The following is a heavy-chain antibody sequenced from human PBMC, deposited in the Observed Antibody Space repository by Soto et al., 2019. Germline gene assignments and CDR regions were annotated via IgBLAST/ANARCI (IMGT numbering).Heavy chain of an antibody. CDR3: ARGEAAGYFDY. CDR1: GGSISSGFYY. D-gene: IGHD6-13*01. Sequence: SETLSLTCPVSGGSISSGFYYWSWIRQHPGKGLEWIGYIYYSGSTYYNPSLKSRVTISVDTSKNQFSLKLSSVTAADTAVYYCARGEAAGYFDYWGQGTLVTVSS. CDR2: IYYSGST. V-gene: IGHV4-31*03. J-gene: IGHJ4*02.